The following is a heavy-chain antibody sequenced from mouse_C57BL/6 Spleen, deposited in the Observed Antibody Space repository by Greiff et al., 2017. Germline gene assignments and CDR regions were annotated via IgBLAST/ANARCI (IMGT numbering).Heavy chain of an antibody. J-gene: IGHJ4*01. CDR3: AREQYYYGSSPCAMDY. CDR1: GYTFTSYW. Sequence: QVQLQQPGAELVKPGASVKMSCKASGYTFTSYWITWVKQRPGQGLEWIGDIYPGSGSTNYNEKFKSKDTLTVDTSSSTAYMQLSSLTSEDSAVYDCAREQYYYGSSPCAMDYWGQGTSVTVSS. D-gene: IGHD1-1*01. CDR2: IYPGSGST. V-gene: IGHV1-55*01.